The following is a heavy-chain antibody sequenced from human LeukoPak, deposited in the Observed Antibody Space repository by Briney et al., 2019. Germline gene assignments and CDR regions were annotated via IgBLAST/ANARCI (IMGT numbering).Heavy chain of an antibody. CDR1: GFTFSNAW. Sequence: GGSLRLSCAASGFTFSNAWMSWVRQAPGKGLEWVGRIKSKTDGGTTDYAAPVKGRFTISRDDSKNTLYLQMNSLKTEDTAVYYCTTDRVVLRYFDWLPNLYYFDYWGQGTLVTVSS. D-gene: IGHD3-9*01. J-gene: IGHJ4*02. CDR2: IKSKTDGGTT. CDR3: TTDRVVLRYFDWLPNLYYFDY. V-gene: IGHV3-15*01.